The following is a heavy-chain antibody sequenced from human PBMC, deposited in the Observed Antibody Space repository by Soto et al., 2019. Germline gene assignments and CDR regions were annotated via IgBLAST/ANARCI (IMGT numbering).Heavy chain of an antibody. CDR3: ARAGYSYGFGYYYDY. V-gene: IGHV4-59*01. J-gene: IGHJ4*02. Sequence: SETLSLTCTVSGGSISRYYWSWIRQPPGKGLEWVGNIYYDGSTNYSPSLKSRVTISVDTSKNQFSLRLSSVTAADTAVYYCARAGYSYGFGYYYDYWGQGTLVTVSS. D-gene: IGHD5-18*01. CDR1: GGSISRYY. CDR2: IYYDGST.